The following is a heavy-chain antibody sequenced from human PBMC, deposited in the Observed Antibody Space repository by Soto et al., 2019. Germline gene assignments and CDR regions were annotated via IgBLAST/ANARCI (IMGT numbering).Heavy chain of an antibody. CDR3: ARLWITMVRGPFDY. J-gene: IGHJ4*02. Sequence: QVQLVQSGAEVKKPGSSVKVSCKASGGTFSSYAISWVRQAPGQGLEWTGGIIPIFGTANYAQKFQGRVTITADESTSTAYMELSSLRSEDTAVYYCARLWITMVRGPFDYWGQGTLVTVSS. D-gene: IGHD3-10*01. CDR1: GGTFSSYA. V-gene: IGHV1-69*01. CDR2: IIPIFGTA.